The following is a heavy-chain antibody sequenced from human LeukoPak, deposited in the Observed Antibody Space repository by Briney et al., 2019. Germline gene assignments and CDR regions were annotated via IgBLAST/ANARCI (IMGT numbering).Heavy chain of an antibody. Sequence: ASVKVSCKASGYTFTGYYMHWVRQAPGQGLEWMGRINPSSGGTNYAQKFQGRVTMTRDTSISTAYMELSRLRSDDTAVYYCARGGVYDYVWGSYRQPDFWGQGTLVTVSS. CDR3: ARGGVYDYVWGSYRQPDF. V-gene: IGHV1-2*06. D-gene: IGHD3-16*02. CDR2: INPSSGGT. J-gene: IGHJ4*02. CDR1: GYTFTGYY.